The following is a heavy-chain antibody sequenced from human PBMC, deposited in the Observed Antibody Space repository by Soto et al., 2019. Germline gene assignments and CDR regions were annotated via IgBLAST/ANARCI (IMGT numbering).Heavy chain of an antibody. CDR3: AKSGYYDSSGYSY. Sequence: SETLSASCTVAGGPSGSYYWSWIRQPPGKGLXWIXXIXXSXXXXXKXXLKSRVTISVDTSKNQFSLNLSSVTAAETAVYYCAKSGYYDSSGYSYWGQGTPVPVSS. CDR1: GGPSGSYY. J-gene: IGHJ4*02. V-gene: IGHV4-59*01. D-gene: IGHD3-22*01. CDR2: IXXSXXX.